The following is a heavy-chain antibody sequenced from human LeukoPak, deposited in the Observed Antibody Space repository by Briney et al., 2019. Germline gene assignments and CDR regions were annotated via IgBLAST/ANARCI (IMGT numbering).Heavy chain of an antibody. D-gene: IGHD6-19*01. CDR1: GFTFSSYG. J-gene: IGHJ6*03. CDR3: AKGGNSGRPYYYYYMDV. V-gene: IGHV3-23*01. Sequence: GGSLRLSCAASGFTFSSYGMSWVRQAPGEGLEWVSSISGSGGSTYCADSVKGRFTISRDSSKNTVYLQMNGLRAEDTAVYYCAKGGNSGRPYYYYYMDVWGKGTTVTVSS. CDR2: ISGSGGST.